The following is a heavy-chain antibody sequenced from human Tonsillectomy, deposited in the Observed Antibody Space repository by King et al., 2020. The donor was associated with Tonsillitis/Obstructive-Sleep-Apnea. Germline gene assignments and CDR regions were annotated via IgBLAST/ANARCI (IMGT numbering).Heavy chain of an antibody. Sequence: VQLQESGPGLVKPSETLSLTCSVSGGSVRSVHYFWNWIPQPPGEGLEWLGYIYDSGGLAYNPSLKSRVTLSMDKPKNPLSLKLTSMTAADTAIYYCARAGRRDGYNGIDYWGQGSLVTVSS. D-gene: IGHD5-24*01. V-gene: IGHV4-61*03. CDR3: ARAGRRDGYNGIDY. CDR2: IYDSGGL. J-gene: IGHJ4*02. CDR1: GGSVRSVHYF.